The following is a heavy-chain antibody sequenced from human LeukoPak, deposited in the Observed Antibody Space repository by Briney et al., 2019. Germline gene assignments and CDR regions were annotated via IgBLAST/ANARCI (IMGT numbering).Heavy chain of an antibody. CDR3: ASYDYVWGSYTQAFDY. D-gene: IGHD3-16*01. Sequence: ASVKVSCKASGYTFTSYGIIWVRQAPGQGLEWMGWINPNSGGTNYAQKFQGRVTMTRDTSISTAYMELSRLRSDDTAVYYCASYDYVWGSYTQAFDYWGQGTLVTVSS. V-gene: IGHV1-2*02. CDR2: INPNSGGT. J-gene: IGHJ4*02. CDR1: GYTFTSYG.